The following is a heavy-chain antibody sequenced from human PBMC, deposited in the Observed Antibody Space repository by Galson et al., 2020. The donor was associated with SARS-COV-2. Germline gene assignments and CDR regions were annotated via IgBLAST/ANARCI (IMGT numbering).Heavy chain of an antibody. V-gene: IGHV1-3*04. D-gene: IGHD3-22*01. CDR3: ARRVVEAVVFDI. Sequence: ASVKVSCKASGYTFTRFALHWVRQVPGQRLEWMVWINTGNGNPKYSQSFQGRVSMTRDSSANTVYMELSNLKSEDTAIYYCARRVVEAVVFDIWGQGTMFTISS. J-gene: IGHJ3*02. CDR2: INTGNGNP. CDR1: GYTFTRFA.